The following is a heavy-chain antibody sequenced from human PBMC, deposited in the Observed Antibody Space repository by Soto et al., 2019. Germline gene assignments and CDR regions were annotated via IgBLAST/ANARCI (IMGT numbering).Heavy chain of an antibody. CDR2: IIPILGIA. V-gene: IGHV1-69*02. D-gene: IGHD2-2*01. Sequence: SVKVSCKASGGTFSSYTISWVRQAPGQGLEWMGRIIPILGIANYAQKFQGRVTITADKSTSTAYMELSSLRSEDTAVYYCASDKRTDIVVVPAAYWGQGTLVTVSS. J-gene: IGHJ4*02. CDR1: GGTFSSYT. CDR3: ASDKRTDIVVVPAAY.